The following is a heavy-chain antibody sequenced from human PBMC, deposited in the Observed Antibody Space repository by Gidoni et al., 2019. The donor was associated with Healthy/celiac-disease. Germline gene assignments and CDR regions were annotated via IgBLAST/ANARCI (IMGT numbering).Heavy chain of an antibody. V-gene: IGHV2-5*02. CDR3: AHSLRFLEWLFNGWYFDY. CDR1: GFSLSTSGVG. J-gene: IGHJ4*02. CDR2: IYWDDDK. D-gene: IGHD3-3*01. Sequence: QITLKESGPTLVKPTQTLTLTCTFSGFSLSTSGVGVGWIRQPPGKALEWLALIYWDDDKRYSPSLKRRLTITKDTSKNQVVLTMTNMDPVDTATYYCAHSLRFLEWLFNGWYFDYWGQGTLVTVSS.